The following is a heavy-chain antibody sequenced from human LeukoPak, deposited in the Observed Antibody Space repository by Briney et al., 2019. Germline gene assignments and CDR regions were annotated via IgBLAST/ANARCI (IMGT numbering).Heavy chain of an antibody. CDR2: IYYSGST. Sequence: SETLSLTCTVSGGSISSYYWSWIWQPPGKGLEWIGYIYYSGSTNYNPSLKSRVTISVDTSKNQFSLKLSSVTAADTAVYYCARSSGYPNWYFDLWGRGTRVTVSS. CDR3: ARSSGYPNWYFDL. D-gene: IGHD3-22*01. V-gene: IGHV4-59*01. CDR1: GGSISSYY. J-gene: IGHJ2*01.